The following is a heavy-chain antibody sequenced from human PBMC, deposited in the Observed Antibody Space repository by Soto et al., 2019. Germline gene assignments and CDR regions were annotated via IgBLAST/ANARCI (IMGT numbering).Heavy chain of an antibody. Sequence: QVQLVQSGAEVKKPGSSVKVSCKASGGTFSSYAISWVRQAPGQGLEWMGGIIPIFGTANYAQKFQGRVTITADESTRTAYMELRSLRSEDTAVYYCARGHVRYFDWLPQRNYYFDYWGQGTLVTVSS. CDR3: ARGHVRYFDWLPQRNYYFDY. CDR1: GGTFSSYA. CDR2: IIPIFGTA. D-gene: IGHD3-9*01. V-gene: IGHV1-69*12. J-gene: IGHJ4*02.